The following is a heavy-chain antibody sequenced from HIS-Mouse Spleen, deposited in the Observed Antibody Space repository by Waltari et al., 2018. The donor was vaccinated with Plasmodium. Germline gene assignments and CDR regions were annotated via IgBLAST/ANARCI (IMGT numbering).Heavy chain of an antibody. J-gene: IGHJ4*02. Sequence: QLQLQESGPGLVTPSETLSLTCTVSGGSISSSRYYWGWIRQPPGKGLEWIGSIYYSGRTYYNPSLKSRVTISVDTSKNQFSLKLSSVTAADTAVYYCARGRGACFDYWGQGTLVTVSS. CDR2: IYYSGRT. CDR3: ARGRGACFDY. CDR1: GGSISSSRYY. D-gene: IGHD3-16*01. V-gene: IGHV4-39*07.